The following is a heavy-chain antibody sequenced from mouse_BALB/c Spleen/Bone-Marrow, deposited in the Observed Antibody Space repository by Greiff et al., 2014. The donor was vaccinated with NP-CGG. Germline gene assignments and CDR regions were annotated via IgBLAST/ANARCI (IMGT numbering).Heavy chain of an antibody. CDR2: INPSNGGT. V-gene: IGHV1S16*01. CDR3: TLWCYAMDY. J-gene: IGHJ4*01. CDR1: GYTFTSYY. D-gene: IGHD1-1*02. Sequence: AQLQQSGAELVKPGASVKLSCKASGYTFTSYYMYWVKQRPGQGLEWIGEINPSNGGTNFNEKFKSKATLTVDKSSSTAYMQLSSLTSEDSAVYYCTLWCYAMDYWGQGTSVTVSS.